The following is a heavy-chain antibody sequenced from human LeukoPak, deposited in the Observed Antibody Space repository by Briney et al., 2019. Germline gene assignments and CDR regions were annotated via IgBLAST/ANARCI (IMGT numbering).Heavy chain of an antibody. J-gene: IGHJ6*03. D-gene: IGHD3-10*01. Sequence: GGSLRLSCAASGFTFSDYYMSWIRQAPGKGLEWVSYISSSGSTIYYADSVKGRFTISRDNAKNSLYLQMNSLRAEDTAVYYCAREYYGSGSFYPYYYYMDVWGKGTTVTISS. CDR1: GFTFSDYY. CDR3: AREYYGSGSFYPYYYYMDV. V-gene: IGHV3-11*01. CDR2: ISSSGSTI.